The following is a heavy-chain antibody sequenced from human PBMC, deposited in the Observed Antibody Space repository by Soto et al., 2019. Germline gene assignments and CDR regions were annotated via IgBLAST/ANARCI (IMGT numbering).Heavy chain of an antibody. V-gene: IGHV1-18*01. Sequence: QVQLVQSGAEVKKPGASVKVSCKASGDTFSNHAINWVRQAPGQGLEWMGWISGYSGNTNYAQKLQGRVTMTTDTSTSTAYMELRSLRSDDTAVYYCARVGPYYDDSSGLFPDWGQGTLVTVSS. CDR1: GDTFSNHA. J-gene: IGHJ4*02. D-gene: IGHD3-22*01. CDR2: ISGYSGNT. CDR3: ARVGPYYDDSSGLFPD.